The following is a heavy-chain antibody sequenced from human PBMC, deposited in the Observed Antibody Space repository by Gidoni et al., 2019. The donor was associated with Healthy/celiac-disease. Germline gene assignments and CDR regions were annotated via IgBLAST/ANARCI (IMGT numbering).Heavy chain of an antibody. V-gene: IGHV1-69*01. J-gene: IGHJ6*02. CDR1: DGTFSSYA. CDR2: IIPIFGTA. D-gene: IGHD3-9*01. Sequence: QVQLVQSGAEVKKPGSSVKVCCKASDGTFSSYATSWVRQAPGKGLEWMVGIIPIFGTANYAQKFQGRVTITADESTSTAYMELSSLRSEDTAVYYCARLLRYFDPNYYYGMDVWGQGTTVTVSS. CDR3: ARLLRYFDPNYYYGMDV.